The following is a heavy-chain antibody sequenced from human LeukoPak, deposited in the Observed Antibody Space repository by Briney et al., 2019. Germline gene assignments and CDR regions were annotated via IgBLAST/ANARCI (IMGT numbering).Heavy chain of an antibody. CDR1: GGSISNYY. Sequence: SETLSLTCSVSGGSISNYYWNWIWQTPGKGLEWIGYIYHSGSTYYNPSLKSRVTISLDTSKKQFSLKLSSVTAADTAVYFCARDSVNCSTTSCSDYLDYWGQGTLVTVSS. V-gene: IGHV4-59*01. D-gene: IGHD2-2*01. J-gene: IGHJ4*02. CDR3: ARDSVNCSTTSCSDYLDY. CDR2: IYHSGST.